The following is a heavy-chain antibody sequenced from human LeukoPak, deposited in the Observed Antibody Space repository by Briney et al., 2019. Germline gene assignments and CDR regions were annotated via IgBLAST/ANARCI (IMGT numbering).Heavy chain of an antibody. Sequence: PGGSLRLSCAASGFTFSSYAMHWVRQAPGKGLECVSAISSNGGSTYYANSVKGRFTISRDNSKNTLYLQMGSLRAEDMAVYYCARSIAVAGRIQLFDYWGQGTLVTVSS. CDR3: ARSIAVAGRIQLFDY. CDR2: ISSNGGST. D-gene: IGHD6-19*01. V-gene: IGHV3-64*01. CDR1: GFTFSSYA. J-gene: IGHJ4*02.